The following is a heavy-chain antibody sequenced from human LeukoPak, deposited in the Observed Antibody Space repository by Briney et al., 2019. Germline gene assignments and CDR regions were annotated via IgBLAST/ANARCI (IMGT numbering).Heavy chain of an antibody. CDR1: GDSINDFY. CDR2: IYIIGSA. V-gene: IGHV4-4*07. D-gene: IGHD3-3*01. CDR3: ARFRVLRFSVLPSNSYMDV. Sequence: SETLSLTCSVSGDSINDFYWNWIRQAAGKAPEWIGRIYIIGSANYNPSLWGRVTMSVDRSTNQFSLSLSSVTATDTAVYYCARFRVLRFSVLPSNSYMDVWGNGTTVIVSS. J-gene: IGHJ6*03.